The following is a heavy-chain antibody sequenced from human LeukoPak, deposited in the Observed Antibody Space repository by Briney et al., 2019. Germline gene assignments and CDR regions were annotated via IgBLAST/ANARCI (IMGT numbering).Heavy chain of an antibody. V-gene: IGHV3-9*03. J-gene: IGHJ4*02. Sequence: GRSLRLSCAASGFTFDDYGMHWVRPAPGKGLEWVSGISWNNSSIGYADSVKGRFTISRDNAKNSLYLQMNSLRAEDMALYYCAKDISPHYYDSSGYYHYWGQGTLVTVSS. CDR1: GFTFDDYG. CDR2: ISWNNSSI. D-gene: IGHD3-22*01. CDR3: AKDISPHYYDSSGYYHY.